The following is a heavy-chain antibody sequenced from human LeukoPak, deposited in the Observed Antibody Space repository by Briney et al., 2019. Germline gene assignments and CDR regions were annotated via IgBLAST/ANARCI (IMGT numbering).Heavy chain of an antibody. Sequence: PSETLSLTCAVYGGSFSGYYWSWIRQPPGKGLEWIGEINHSGSTNYNPSLKSRVTISVDTSKNQFSLKLSSVTAADTAVYYCARLRVRGVIGNWFDPWGQGTLVTVSS. CDR2: INHSGST. D-gene: IGHD3-10*01. CDR1: GGSFSGYY. CDR3: ARLRVRGVIGNWFDP. V-gene: IGHV4-34*01. J-gene: IGHJ5*02.